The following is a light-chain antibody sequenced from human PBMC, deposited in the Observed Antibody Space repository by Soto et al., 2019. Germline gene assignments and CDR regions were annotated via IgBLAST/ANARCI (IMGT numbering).Light chain of an antibody. V-gene: IGLV2-18*02. CDR3: SSKTSSSSPVV. CDR1: STDFVSYNR. CDR2: EVS. J-gene: IGLJ1*01. Sequence: SVLTQPPSVSGSPGQSVTISCTGTSTDFVSYNRVSWYQQPPGTAPKLMIYEVSKRPSGVPDRFSGSKSGNTASLTISGLQADDEGDYYCSSKTSSSSPVVFGTGTKVTVL.